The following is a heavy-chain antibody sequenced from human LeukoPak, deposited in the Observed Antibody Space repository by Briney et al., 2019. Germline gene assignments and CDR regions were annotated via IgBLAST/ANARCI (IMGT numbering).Heavy chain of an antibody. D-gene: IGHD6-6*01. CDR1: GGSISSYH. V-gene: IGHV4-59*01. CDR2: IYYSGST. J-gene: IGHJ4*02. CDR3: ARGPIAARWWLVRGHYFDY. Sequence: SETLSLTCTVSGGSISSYHWSWIRQPPGKGLECIGFIYYSGSTNYNPSLKSRVTISVDTSKNQFSLKLSSVTAADTAVYYCARGPIAARWWLVRGHYFDYWGQGTLVTVSS.